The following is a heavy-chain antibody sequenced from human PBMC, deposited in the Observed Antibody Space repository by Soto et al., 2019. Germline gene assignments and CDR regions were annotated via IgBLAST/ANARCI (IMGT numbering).Heavy chain of an antibody. CDR2: IKSKTDGGTT. D-gene: IGHD3-22*01. V-gene: IGHV3-15*01. Sequence: EVQLVESGGGLVKPGGSLRLSCAASGFTFSNAWMSWVRQAPGKGLEWVGRIKSKTDGGTTDYAAPVKGRFTISRDDSKNTLYLQMNSLKAEDTAVYYCTTGYYDSSGYSDYWGQGTLVTVSS. CDR1: GFTFSNAW. J-gene: IGHJ4*02. CDR3: TTGYYDSSGYSDY.